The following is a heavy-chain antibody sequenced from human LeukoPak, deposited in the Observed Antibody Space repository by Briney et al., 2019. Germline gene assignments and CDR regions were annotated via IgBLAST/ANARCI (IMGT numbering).Heavy chain of an antibody. J-gene: IGHJ4*02. CDR3: ARDRYYDSSGYLPFDY. V-gene: IGHV4-4*07. CDR2: IYTSGST. D-gene: IGHD3-22*01. Sequence: PSETLSLTCNVSGRSISSYYWSWIRQPAGKGLEWIGRIYTSGSTNYNTSLKSRVTMSVDTSKNQFSLKLSSVTAADTAVYYCARDRYYDSSGYLPFDYWGQGTLVTVSS. CDR1: GRSISSYY.